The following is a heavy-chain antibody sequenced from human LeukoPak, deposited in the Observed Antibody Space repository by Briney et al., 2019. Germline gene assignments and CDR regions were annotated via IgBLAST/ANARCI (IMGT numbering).Heavy chain of an antibody. CDR2: IYYSGST. V-gene: IGHV4-61*01. J-gene: IGHJ4*02. CDR1: GGSVSSGTYY. CDR3: ATSGEGDYYDSSGYLTY. Sequence: SETLSLTCTVSGGSVSSGTYYWSWIRQPPGKGLEWIGYIYYSGSTNYNPSLKSRVTISVDTSKNQFSLKLSSVTAADTAVYYCATSGEGDYYDSSGYLTYWGQGTLVTVSS. D-gene: IGHD3-22*01.